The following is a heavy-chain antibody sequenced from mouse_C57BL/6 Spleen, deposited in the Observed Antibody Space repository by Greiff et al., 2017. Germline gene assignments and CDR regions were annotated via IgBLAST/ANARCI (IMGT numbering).Heavy chain of an antibody. V-gene: IGHV1-76*01. J-gene: IGHJ4*01. CDR3: ARGGARDY. Sequence: VQLQQSGAELVRPGASVKLSCKASGYTFTDYYINWVKQRPGQGLEWIARIYPGSGNTYYNEKFKGKATLTAEKSSSTAYMQLSSLTSEDSAVYFCARGGARDYWGQGTSVTVSS. CDR2: IYPGSGNT. CDR1: GYTFTDYY.